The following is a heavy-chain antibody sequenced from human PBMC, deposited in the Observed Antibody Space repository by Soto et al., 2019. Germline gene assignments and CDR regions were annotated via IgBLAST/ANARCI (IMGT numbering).Heavy chain of an antibody. CDR3: ASRSRSRADTEGY. Sequence: QVQLQESGPGLVKPSGTLSLTCAVSGGSISSSNWWSWVRQPPGKGLEWIGEIYHSGSTNYNPSLKSRVTISGDKSTNQFSLKLSSVTAADTAVYYCASRSRSRADTEGYWGQGTLVTVSS. CDR2: IYHSGST. V-gene: IGHV4-4*02. J-gene: IGHJ4*02. CDR1: GGSISSSNW. D-gene: IGHD6-13*01.